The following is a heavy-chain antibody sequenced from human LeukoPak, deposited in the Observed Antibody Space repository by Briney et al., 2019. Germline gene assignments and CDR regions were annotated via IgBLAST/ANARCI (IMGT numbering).Heavy chain of an antibody. CDR3: ARDAVDTANAV. J-gene: IGHJ6*02. CDR2: IDSGGNT. V-gene: IGHV3-53*01. Sequence: GGSLRLSCAASGFIVSSNYMSWVRQAPGKGLEWVSLIDSGGNTYYAASVKGRFTISRDNAKNTLYLQMNSLRAEDTAVYYCARDAVDTANAVWGQGTTVTVSS. D-gene: IGHD5-18*01. CDR1: GFIVSSNY.